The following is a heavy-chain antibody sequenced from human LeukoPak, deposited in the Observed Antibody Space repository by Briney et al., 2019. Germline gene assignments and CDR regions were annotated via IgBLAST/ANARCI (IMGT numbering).Heavy chain of an antibody. CDR2: IIPIFGTA. Sequence: GASVKVSCKASGGTFSSYAISWVRQAPGQGLEWMGRIIPIFGTANYAQKFQGRVTITTDKSTSTAYMELSSLRSEDTAVYYCARGGYYGSGSYYNLYYMDVWGKGTTVTVSS. D-gene: IGHD3-10*01. V-gene: IGHV1-69*05. CDR3: ARGGYYGSGSYYNLYYMDV. J-gene: IGHJ6*03. CDR1: GGTFSSYA.